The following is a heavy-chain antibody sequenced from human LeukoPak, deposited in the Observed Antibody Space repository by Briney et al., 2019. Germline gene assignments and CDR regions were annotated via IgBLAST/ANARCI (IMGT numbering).Heavy chain of an antibody. D-gene: IGHD3-10*01. CDR2: IIPTLGIA. J-gene: IGHJ4*02. CDR3: ARAPAMVRGPYYFDY. Sequence: SVKVSCKASAYTFTAFYMHWVRQAPGQGLEWMGRIIPTLGIANYAQKFQGRVTITADKSTSTAYMELSSLRSEDTAVYYCARAPAMVRGPYYFDYWGQGTLVTVSS. CDR1: AYTFTAFY. V-gene: IGHV1-69*04.